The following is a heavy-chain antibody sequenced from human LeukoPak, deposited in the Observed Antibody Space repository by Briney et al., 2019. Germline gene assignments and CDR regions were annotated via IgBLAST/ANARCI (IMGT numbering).Heavy chain of an antibody. J-gene: IGHJ4*02. Sequence: ASVKVSCKASGYTFTGYYMHWVRQAPGQGLEWMGWINPNSGGTNYAQKFQGRVTMTRDTSISTAYMELSRLRSDDTAVYYCARVLYGCDSSGYPFDYWGQGTLVTVSS. V-gene: IGHV1-2*02. CDR1: GYTFTGYY. CDR3: ARVLYGCDSSGYPFDY. CDR2: INPNSGGT. D-gene: IGHD3-22*01.